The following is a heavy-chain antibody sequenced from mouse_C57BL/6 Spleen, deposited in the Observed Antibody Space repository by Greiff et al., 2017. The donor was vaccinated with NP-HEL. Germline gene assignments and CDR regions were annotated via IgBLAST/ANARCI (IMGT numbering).Heavy chain of an antibody. V-gene: IGHV1-55*01. Sequence: QVHVKQPGAELVKPGASVKMSCKASGYTFTSYWITWVKQRPGQGLEWIGDIYPGSGSTNYNEKFKSKATLTVDTSSSTAYMQLSSLTSEDSAVYYCAANWDGRDYWGQGTSVTVSS. J-gene: IGHJ4*01. D-gene: IGHD4-1*01. CDR3: AANWDGRDY. CDR1: GYTFTSYW. CDR2: IYPGSGST.